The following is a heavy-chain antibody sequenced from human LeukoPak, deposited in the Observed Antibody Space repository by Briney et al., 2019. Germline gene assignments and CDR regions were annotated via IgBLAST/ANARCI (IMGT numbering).Heavy chain of an antibody. J-gene: IGHJ4*02. V-gene: IGHV4-59*01. CDR3: ASGRSTWRIDY. Sequence: PSETLSLTCTVSGGSISSYYWSWIRQPPGKGLEWIGYIYYSGSTNYNPSLKSRVTISVDTSKNQFSLKLSSVTAADTAVYYCASGRSTWRIDYWGQGTLVTVSS. CDR2: IYYSGST. CDR1: GGSISSYY. D-gene: IGHD2-15*01.